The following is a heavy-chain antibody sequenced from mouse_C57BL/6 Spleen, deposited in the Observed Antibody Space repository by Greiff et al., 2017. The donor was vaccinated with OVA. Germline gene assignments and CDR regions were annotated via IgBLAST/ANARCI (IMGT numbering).Heavy chain of an antibody. CDR2: ISSGCSTI. CDR3: ARRGYSNSYYYAMDD. D-gene: IGHD2-5*01. J-gene: IGHJ4*01. CDR1: GFTFSDYG. Sequence: VKGVESGGGLVQPGGSLTLSCAASGFTFSDYGLHWVRQAPEQGLEWVAYISSGCSTIYYAVPVKGSFTISRYNAKNTLFLQMTSLRSENTAMYYCARRGYSNSYYYAMDDWGQGTSVTVSS. V-gene: IGHV5-17*01.